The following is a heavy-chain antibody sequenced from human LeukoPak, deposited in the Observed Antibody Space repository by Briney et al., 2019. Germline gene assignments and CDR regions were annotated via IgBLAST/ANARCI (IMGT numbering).Heavy chain of an antibody. Sequence: PSETLSLTCAVSGYSTSSSNWWGWIRQPPGKGLEWIGYIYYSGSTYYNPSLKSRVTMSVDTSKNQFSLKLSSVTAADTAVYYCARGVPAFRIAAAGYYYYGMDVWGQGTTVTVSS. D-gene: IGHD6-13*01. V-gene: IGHV4-28*03. CDR2: IYYSGST. J-gene: IGHJ6*02. CDR3: ARGVPAFRIAAAGYYYYGMDV. CDR1: GYSTSSSNW.